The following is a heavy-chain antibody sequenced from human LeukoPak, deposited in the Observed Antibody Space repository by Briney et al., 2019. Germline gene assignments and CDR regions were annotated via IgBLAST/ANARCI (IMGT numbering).Heavy chain of an antibody. CDR3: ARQQYCSSTSCYLGAGYYYYGMDV. V-gene: IGHV4-39*01. Sequence: SETLSLTCTVSGGSISSSSYYWGWIRQPPGKGLEWIGSIYYSGSTNYNPSLKSRVTISVDTSKNQFSLKLSSVTAADTAVYYCARQQYCSSTSCYLGAGYYYYGMDVWGQGTTVTVSS. CDR2: IYYSGST. J-gene: IGHJ6*02. D-gene: IGHD2-2*01. CDR1: GGSISSSSYY.